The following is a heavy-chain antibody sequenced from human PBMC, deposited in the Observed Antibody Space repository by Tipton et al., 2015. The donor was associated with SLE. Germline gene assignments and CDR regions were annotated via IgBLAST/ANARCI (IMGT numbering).Heavy chain of an antibody. V-gene: IGHV4-38-2*01. J-gene: IGHJ1*01. Sequence: TLSLTCAVSGYSISSDYYWGWIRQPPGKGLEWIGSIYHSGTAYYNPSLKSRVRISVDTSKNQFSLKLSSVTAADTAVYYCARAELSEYFQHWGQGTLVTVSS. CDR2: IYHSGTA. CDR1: GYSISSDYY. D-gene: IGHD1-26*01. CDR3: ARAELSEYFQH.